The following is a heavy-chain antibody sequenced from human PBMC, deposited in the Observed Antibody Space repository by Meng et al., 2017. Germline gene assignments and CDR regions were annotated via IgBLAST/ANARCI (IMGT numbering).Heavy chain of an antibody. D-gene: IGHD3-10*01. CDR1: GYTFTSYG. V-gene: IGHV1-18*01. CDR3: ARIPINYYGSGSYYNKFDY. Sequence: ASVKVSCKASGYTFTSYGISWVRQDPGQGLEWMGWISAYNGNTNYAQKLQGRVTMTTDTSTSTAYMELRSLRSDDTAVYYCARIPINYYGSGSYYNKFDYWGQGTLVTVSS. CDR2: ISAYNGNT. J-gene: IGHJ4*02.